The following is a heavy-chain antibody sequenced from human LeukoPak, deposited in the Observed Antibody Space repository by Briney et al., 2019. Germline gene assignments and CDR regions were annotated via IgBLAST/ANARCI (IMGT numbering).Heavy chain of an antibody. CDR3: ATDRYYDSSGLDY. J-gene: IGHJ4*02. CDR1: GFTFSSDA. D-gene: IGHD3-22*01. V-gene: IGHV3-23*01. CDR2: ISGSGGTT. Sequence: GRSLRLSCAASGFTFSSDAMSWVRQAPGKGLEWVSAISGSGGTTYYADSVKGRFTISRDNSKNTLYLQMNSLRAEGTAVYYCATDRYYDSSGLDYWGQGTLVTVSS.